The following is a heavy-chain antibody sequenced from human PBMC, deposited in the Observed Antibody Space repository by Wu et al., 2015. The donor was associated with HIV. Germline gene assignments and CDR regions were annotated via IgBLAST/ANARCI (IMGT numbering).Heavy chain of an antibody. J-gene: IGHJ4*02. D-gene: IGHD3-22*01. CDR1: GYNFTNYY. V-gene: IGHV1-46*01. CDR2: IDPSVGRV. Sequence: QVHLVQSGNDVKKPGASVKISCKASGYNFTNYYMHWVRQAPGQGLEWVGVIDPSVGRVSHAQKFQGRVTMTRDTSTSTVYMDLRGLRSEDTAVYYCARGSSNYFDRGAHFDCWGQGTLVIVSS. CDR3: ARGSSNYFDRGAHFDC.